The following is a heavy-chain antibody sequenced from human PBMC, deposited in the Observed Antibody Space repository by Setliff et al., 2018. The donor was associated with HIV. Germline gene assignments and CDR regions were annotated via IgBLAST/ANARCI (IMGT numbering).Heavy chain of an antibody. J-gene: IGHJ3*02. CDR3: ARDSGGIIDDFDAFDI. CDR1: GFTFSNYG. Sequence: LRLSCATSGFTFSNYGMNWVRQAPGKGLEWVAVIWDDGSNKKYVDSVKGRFTLSRDTSKNTLFLQMNSLRPEDAAVYYCARDSGGIIDDFDAFDIWGQGTMVTVSS. V-gene: IGHV3-33*01. D-gene: IGHD3-10*01. CDR2: IWDDGSNK.